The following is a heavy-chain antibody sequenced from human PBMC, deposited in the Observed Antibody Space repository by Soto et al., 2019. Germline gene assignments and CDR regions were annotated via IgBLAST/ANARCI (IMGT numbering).Heavy chain of an antibody. CDR1: GDSISTYY. J-gene: IGHJ4*02. CDR3: ALRSMAVVPEY. V-gene: IGHV4-59*01. CDR2: LYYGRSA. D-gene: IGHD3-22*01. Sequence: QVQLQESGPGLVKPSETLSLTCAVSGDSISTYYCMWIRQPPGKGLESIGYLYYGRSANYNPSLKSRVTLSVDTSTNQYSLTLSSMAAADTAVYYCALRSMAVVPEYWGQGTLVTVSS.